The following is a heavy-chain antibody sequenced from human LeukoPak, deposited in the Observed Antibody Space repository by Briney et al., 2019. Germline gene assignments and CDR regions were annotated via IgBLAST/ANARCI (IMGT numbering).Heavy chain of an antibody. CDR1: GGSISSSDYY. J-gene: IGHJ5*02. CDR3: ARGNDYGDPNWFDP. Sequence: SETLSLTCTVSGGSISSSDYYWGWIRQHPGKGLEWIGYIYYSGSTYYNPSLKSRVTISVDTSKNQFSLKLSSVTAADTAVYYCARGNDYGDPNWFDPWGQGTLVTVSS. D-gene: IGHD4-17*01. V-gene: IGHV4-31*03. CDR2: IYYSGST.